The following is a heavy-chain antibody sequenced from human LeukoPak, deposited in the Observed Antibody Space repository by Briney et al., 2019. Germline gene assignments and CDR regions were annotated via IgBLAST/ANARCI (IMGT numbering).Heavy chain of an antibody. Sequence: GGSLRLSCAASGFTFSSYAMSWVRQAPGMGLEWVSAISGSGSFTSYTDSVKGRFTISRDNSKNTLFLQMNSLRAEDTAVYYCAKDRNDYYDSSGSDYWGQGTRVTVSS. CDR3: AKDRNDYYDSSGSDY. D-gene: IGHD3-22*01. CDR2: ISGSGSFT. CDR1: GFTFSSYA. J-gene: IGHJ4*02. V-gene: IGHV3-23*01.